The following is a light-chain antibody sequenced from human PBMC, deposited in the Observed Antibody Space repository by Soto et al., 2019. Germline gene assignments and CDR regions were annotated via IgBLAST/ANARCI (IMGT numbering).Light chain of an antibody. V-gene: IGKV3-20*01. CDR1: QSVSSY. J-gene: IGKJ1*01. CDR3: QQYANSPIT. CDR2: GVS. Sequence: EIVMTQSPATLSVSPGERATLSCRASQSVSSYLAWYQQKPGQAPRLLIYGVSSRASGIPDRFFGSGSGTDFTLTINRLEPEDFAVYYCQQYANSPITFGQGTKVDIK.